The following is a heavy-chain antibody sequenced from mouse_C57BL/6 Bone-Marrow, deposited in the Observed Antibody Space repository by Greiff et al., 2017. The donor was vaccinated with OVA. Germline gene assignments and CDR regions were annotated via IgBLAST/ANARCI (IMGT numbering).Heavy chain of an antibody. Sequence: VQLQQSGPELVKPGASVKIPCKASGYAFSSSWMNWVKQRPGKGLEWIGRIYPGDGDTNYNGKFKGKATLTADKSSSTAYMQLSSLTSEDSAVYFCAREGGNYEDYYAMDYWGQGTSVTVSS. CDR3: AREGGNYEDYYAMDY. CDR2: IYPGDGDT. CDR1: GYAFSSSW. J-gene: IGHJ4*01. V-gene: IGHV1-82*01. D-gene: IGHD2-1*01.